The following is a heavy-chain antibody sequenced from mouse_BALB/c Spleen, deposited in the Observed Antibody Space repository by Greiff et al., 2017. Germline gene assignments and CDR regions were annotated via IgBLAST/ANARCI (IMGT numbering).Heavy chain of an antibody. V-gene: IGHV1-7*01. J-gene: IGHJ2*01. D-gene: IGHD1-1*01. CDR2: INPSTGYT. Sequence: QVQLQQSGAELAKPGASVKMSCKASGYTFTSYWMHWVKQRPGQGLEWIGYINPSTGYTEYNQKFKDKATLTADKSSSTAYMQLSSLTSEDSAVYYRARYPYYGSSFPYYFDYWGQGTTLTVSS. CDR1: GYTFTSYW. CDR3: ARYPYYGSSFPYYFDY.